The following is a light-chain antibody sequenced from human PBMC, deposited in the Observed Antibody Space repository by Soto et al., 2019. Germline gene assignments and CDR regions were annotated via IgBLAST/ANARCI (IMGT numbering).Light chain of an antibody. CDR2: NAS. Sequence: EIVLTQSPGALSLSPGERATLSCRASQTVGSNYLAWYQQRPGQAPRLVIYNASDRAPGIPDRFSGSGSGTEFTLTISSLQSEDFAVYYCQQYNNWLLRTFGQGTKVEIK. V-gene: IGKV3D-15*01. CDR3: QQYNNWLLRT. J-gene: IGKJ1*01. CDR1: QTVGSN.